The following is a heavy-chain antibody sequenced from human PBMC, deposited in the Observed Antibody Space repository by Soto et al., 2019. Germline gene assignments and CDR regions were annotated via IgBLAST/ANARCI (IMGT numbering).Heavy chain of an antibody. CDR2: IYPGDYDT. J-gene: IGHJ6*02. V-gene: IGHV5-51*07. CDR1: GYSFTNYW. CDR3: ARQAGGMDV. Sequence: GESRKISCQGSGYSFTNYWIDWVHQMPGKGLELMGIIYPGDYDTRYSTSFQGKVTISADKSISTAYLQWSSLKASDTAIYYCARQAGGMDVWGQGTRVNVSS.